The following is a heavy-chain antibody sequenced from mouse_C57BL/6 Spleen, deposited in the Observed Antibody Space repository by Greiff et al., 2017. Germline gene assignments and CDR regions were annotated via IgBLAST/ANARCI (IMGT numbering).Heavy chain of an antibody. V-gene: IGHV1-18*01. J-gene: IGHJ1*03. Sequence: VQLQQSGPELVKPGASVKIPCKASGYTFTDYNMDWVKQSHGKSLEWIGDINPNNGGTIYNQKFKGKATLTIDKSYSTAYLELRSLTSEDTAVYYCARSGEYYYGSSWYFDVWGTGTTVTVSS. CDR2: INPNNGGT. D-gene: IGHD1-1*01. CDR3: ARSGEYYYGSSWYFDV. CDR1: GYTFTDYN.